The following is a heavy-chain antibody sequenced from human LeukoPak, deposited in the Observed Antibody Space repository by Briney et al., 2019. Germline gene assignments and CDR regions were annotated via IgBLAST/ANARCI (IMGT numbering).Heavy chain of an antibody. CDR2: ISYDGSNK. D-gene: IGHD4-17*01. Sequence: PGGSLRLSCAASGFTSSSYAMSWVRQAPGKGLEWVAVISYDGSNKYYADSVKGRFTISRDNAKNSLYLQMNSLRAEDTAVYYCARGPYGDYVDALDYWGQGTLVTVSS. J-gene: IGHJ4*02. V-gene: IGHV3-30*04. CDR1: GFTSSSYA. CDR3: ARGPYGDYVDALDY.